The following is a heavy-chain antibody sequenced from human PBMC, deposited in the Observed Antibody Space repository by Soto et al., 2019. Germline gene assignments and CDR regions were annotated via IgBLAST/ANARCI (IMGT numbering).Heavy chain of an antibody. D-gene: IGHD3-10*01. Sequence: QLQLQESGPGLVKPSETLSLTCTVSGGSISSSSYYWGWIRQPPGKGLEWIGSIYYSGSTYYNPSLKSRVTISVDTYKHQFCLKLSSVAAADTAAYYCARQTTMVRGVMTTNLDYWGQGTLVTVSS. CDR1: GGSISSSSYY. J-gene: IGHJ4*02. CDR2: IYYSGST. V-gene: IGHV4-39*01. CDR3: ARQTTMVRGVMTTNLDY.